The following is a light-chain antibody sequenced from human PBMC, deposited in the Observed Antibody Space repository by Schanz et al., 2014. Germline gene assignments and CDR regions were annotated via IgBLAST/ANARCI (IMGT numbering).Light chain of an antibody. Sequence: QSALTQPASVSGSPGQSITISCTGTSSDVGGYNYVSWYQQHPGKAPKLMIYDVSNRPSGVSNRFSGSKSGNTASLTISGLQAEDEADYYCCSYAGSYTFVFGGGTKLTVL. CDR1: SSDVGGYNY. J-gene: IGLJ2*01. CDR3: CSYAGSYTFV. CDR2: DVS. V-gene: IGLV2-14*01.